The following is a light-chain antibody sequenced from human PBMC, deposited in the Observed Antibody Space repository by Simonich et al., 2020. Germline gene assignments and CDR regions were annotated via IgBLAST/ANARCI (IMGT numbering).Light chain of an antibody. J-gene: IGLJ3*02. CDR1: TSAVTSGYY. Sequence: TVVTQEPSLTVSPGGTVTLTCASSTSAVTSGYYPNWFQQKPGQAPRALISSTSNKHSWTPARFSGSRLGGKAALTLSGVQPEDEAEYYCLIYYGGAWVFGGGTKLTVL. CDR3: LIYYGGAWV. CDR2: STS. V-gene: IGLV7-43*01.